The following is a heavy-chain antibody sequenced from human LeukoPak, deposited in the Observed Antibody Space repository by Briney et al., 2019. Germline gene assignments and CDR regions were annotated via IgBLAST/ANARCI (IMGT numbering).Heavy chain of an antibody. D-gene: IGHD2-2*01. Sequence: PSQTLSLTCTVSGGSISSGGYYWSWIRQPPGKGLEWIGYIYHSGSTYYNPSLKSRVTISEDRSKNQFSLKLSSVTAADTAVYYCARVVPAAGYYYYYYMDVWGKGTTVTVSS. CDR1: GGSISSGGYY. J-gene: IGHJ6*03. CDR2: IYHSGST. V-gene: IGHV4-30-2*01. CDR3: ARVVPAAGYYYYYYMDV.